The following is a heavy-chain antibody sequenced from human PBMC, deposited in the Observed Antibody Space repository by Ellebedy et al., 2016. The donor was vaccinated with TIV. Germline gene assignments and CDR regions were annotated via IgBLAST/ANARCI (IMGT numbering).Heavy chain of an antibody. CDR1: GFTFSSYA. J-gene: IGHJ3*02. Sequence: GESLKISXEASGFTFSSYAMSWLRQGPGKGLEWVSVFGGRSTTTYYADSVKGRFTISRDNSKNTLFLQMNSLRGDDTARYYCAKISPTHRGAFDIWGQGTMVTVSS. V-gene: IGHV3-23*01. CDR2: FGGRSTTT. D-gene: IGHD3-3*02. CDR3: AKISPTHRGAFDI.